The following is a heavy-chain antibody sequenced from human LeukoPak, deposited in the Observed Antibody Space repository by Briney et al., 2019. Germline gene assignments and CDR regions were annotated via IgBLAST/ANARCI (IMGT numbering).Heavy chain of an antibody. CDR2: INWNGGST. V-gene: IGHV3-20*04. CDR3: ARGYGSGEDGDY. Sequence: PGGSLRLSCAASGFTFDDYGMSWVRQAPGKGLEWVSGINWNGGSTGYADSLKGRFTISRDSAKNSLYLQMNSLRAEDTALYYCARGYGSGEDGDYWGQGTLVTVSS. J-gene: IGHJ4*02. D-gene: IGHD3-10*01. CDR1: GFTFDDYG.